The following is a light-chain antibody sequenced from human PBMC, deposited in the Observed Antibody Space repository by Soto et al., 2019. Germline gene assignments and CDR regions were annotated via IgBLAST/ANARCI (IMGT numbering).Light chain of an antibody. V-gene: IGKV3-20*01. CDR2: GAS. J-gene: IGKJ4*01. Sequence: EIVLTQSPGTLSLSPGERATLSCRASQSVSSSYLGWYQQKPGQAPRLLISGASSRATGIPDRFSGSGSGTDFTLTISRLETEDFAVYYCQQYGSSPLTFGGGTKVEIK. CDR3: QQYGSSPLT. CDR1: QSVSSSY.